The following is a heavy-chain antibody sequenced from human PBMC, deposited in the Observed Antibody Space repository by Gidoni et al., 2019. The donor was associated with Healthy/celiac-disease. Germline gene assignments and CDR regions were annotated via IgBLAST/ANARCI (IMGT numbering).Heavy chain of an antibody. CDR3: ARDGLLVKTAGTQVTDY. V-gene: IGHV3-48*02. CDR1: GFTFSSYS. Sequence: EVQLVESGGGLVQPGGSLRLSCAASGFTFSSYSMNWVRQAPGKGLEWVSYISSSSSTIYYADSVKGRFTISRDNAKNSLYLQMNSLRDEDTAVYYCARDGLLVKTAGTQVTDYWGQGTLVTVSS. D-gene: IGHD6-13*01. J-gene: IGHJ4*02. CDR2: ISSSSSTI.